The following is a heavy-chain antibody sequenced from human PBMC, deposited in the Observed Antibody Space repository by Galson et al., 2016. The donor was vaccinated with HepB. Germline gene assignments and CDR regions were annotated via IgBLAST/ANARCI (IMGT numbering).Heavy chain of an antibody. J-gene: IGHJ4*02. D-gene: IGHD3-22*01. V-gene: IGHV4-34*01. Sequence: SLTCGVYGGSLSGYFWNWIRQPPGKGLEWIGDIRHGGSTNYNPSLMSRFTISGGASENQFSLKLSSVTAAATAVYYCATFYLDSSGYFLGDYWGQGTLVTVSS. CDR3: ATFYLDSSGYFLGDY. CDR2: IRHGGST. CDR1: GGSLSGYF.